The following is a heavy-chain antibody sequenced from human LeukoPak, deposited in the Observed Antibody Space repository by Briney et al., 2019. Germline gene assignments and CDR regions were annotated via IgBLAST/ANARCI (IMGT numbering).Heavy chain of an antibody. D-gene: IGHD6-19*01. CDR2: INPSGGST. V-gene: IGHV1-46*01. Sequence: ASVMVSCKASGYTFTSYYMHWVRQAPGQGLEWMGIINPSGGSTSYAQKFQGRVTMTRDTSTSTVYMKLSSLRSEDTAVYYCARQGGWYPFDYWGQGTLVTVSS. CDR1: GYTFTSYY. J-gene: IGHJ4*02. CDR3: ARQGGWYPFDY.